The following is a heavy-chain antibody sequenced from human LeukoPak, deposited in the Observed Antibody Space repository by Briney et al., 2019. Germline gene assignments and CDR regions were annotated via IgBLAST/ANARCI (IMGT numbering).Heavy chain of an antibody. D-gene: IGHD3-22*01. J-gene: IGHJ4*02. CDR2: LSYDGSNK. Sequence: PGRSLRLSCAASGFTFSSYGMHWVRQAPGKGLEWVAVLSYDGSNKYYADSVKGRFTISRDNSKNTLYLQMNSLRAEDTAVYYCAKDLGSGYYVGDYWGQGTLVTVSS. CDR1: GFTFSSYG. CDR3: AKDLGSGYYVGDY. V-gene: IGHV3-30*18.